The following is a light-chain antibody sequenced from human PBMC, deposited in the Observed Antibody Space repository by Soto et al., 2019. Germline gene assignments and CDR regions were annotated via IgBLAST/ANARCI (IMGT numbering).Light chain of an antibody. Sequence: DIQMTQSPSSLSASVGDRVTITCRASQGITNHLAWYQQKPGKVPKLLSYAAYTLQSGVTSRISGSGSGTGFTLTISSLQPEDVATYYCQQYNSIPRTFRQGTNVEI. CDR3: QQYNSIPRT. CDR2: AAY. V-gene: IGKV1-27*01. J-gene: IGKJ1*01. CDR1: QGITNH.